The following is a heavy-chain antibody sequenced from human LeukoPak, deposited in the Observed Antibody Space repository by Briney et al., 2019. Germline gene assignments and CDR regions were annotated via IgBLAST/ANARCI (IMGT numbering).Heavy chain of an antibody. J-gene: IGHJ5*02. CDR1: GGSISSSSYY. V-gene: IGHV4-39*01. D-gene: IGHD2-2*01. CDR2: IYYSGST. CDR3: AVIVVPAAEFDP. Sequence: SETLSLTCTVSGGSISSSSYYWGWIRQPPGKGLEWTGSIYYSGSTYYNPSLKSRVTISVDTSKNQFSLKLSSVTAADTAVYYCAVIVVPAAEFDPWGQGTLVTVSS.